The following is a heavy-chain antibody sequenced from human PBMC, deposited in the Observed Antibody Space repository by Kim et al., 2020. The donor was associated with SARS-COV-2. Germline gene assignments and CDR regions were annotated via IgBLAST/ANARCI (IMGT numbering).Heavy chain of an antibody. CDR1: GFTFSSYA. V-gene: IGHV3-30-3*01. CDR3: ARAFSRNYRYFDY. J-gene: IGHJ4*02. Sequence: GGSLRLSCAASGFTFSSYAMHWVRQAPGKGLEWVAVISYDGSNKYYADSVKGRFTISRDNSKNTLYLQMNSLRAEDTAVYYCARAFSRNYRYFDYWGQGTLVTVSS. CDR2: ISYDGSNK. D-gene: IGHD1-7*01.